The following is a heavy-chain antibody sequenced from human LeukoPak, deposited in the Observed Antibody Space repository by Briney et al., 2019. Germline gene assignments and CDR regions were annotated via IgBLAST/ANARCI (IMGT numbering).Heavy chain of an antibody. V-gene: IGHV3-30*02. D-gene: IGHD5-12*01. CDR1: GFTFSSYG. J-gene: IGHJ4*02. CDR2: IRYDGSNK. CDR3: AKDGGYPRGVHFDY. Sequence: GESLRLSCAASGFTFSSYGMHWVRQAPGKGLEWVAFIRYDGSNKYYADSVKGRFTISRDNSKNTLYLQMNSPRAEDTAVYYCAKDGGYPRGVHFDYWGQGTLVTVSS.